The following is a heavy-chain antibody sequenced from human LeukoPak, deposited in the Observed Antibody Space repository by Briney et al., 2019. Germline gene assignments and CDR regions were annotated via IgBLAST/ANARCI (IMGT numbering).Heavy chain of an antibody. CDR2: INTNTGNA. V-gene: IGHV7-4-1*02. CDR1: GYTFTSYY. CDR3: ARERGSGNYYYYGMDV. J-gene: IGHJ6*02. D-gene: IGHD3-10*01. Sequence: ASVKVSCKASGYTFTSYYMHWVRQAPGQGLEWMGWINTNTGNATYAQGFTGRFVFSLDTSVSTAYLQISSLKAEDTAVYYCARERGSGNYYYYGMDVWGQGTTVTVSS.